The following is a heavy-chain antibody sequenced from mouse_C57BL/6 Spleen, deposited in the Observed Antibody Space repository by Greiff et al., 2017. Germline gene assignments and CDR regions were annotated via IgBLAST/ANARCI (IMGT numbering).Heavy chain of an antibody. Sequence: VQRVESGAELVRPGTSVKMSCKASGYTFTNYWIGWAKQRPGHGLEWIGDIYPGGGYTNYNEKFKGKATLTADKSSSTAYMQFSSLTSEDSAIYYGARRGDGYYAYWGQGTLVTVSA. D-gene: IGHD2-3*01. CDR1: GYTFTNYW. V-gene: IGHV1-63*01. CDR3: ARRGDGYYAY. CDR2: IYPGGGYT. J-gene: IGHJ3*01.